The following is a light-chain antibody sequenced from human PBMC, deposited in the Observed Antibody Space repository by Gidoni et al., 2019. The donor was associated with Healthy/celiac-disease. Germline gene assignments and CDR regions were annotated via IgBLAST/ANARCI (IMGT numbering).Light chain of an antibody. CDR2: AAD. CDR1: QSISSY. J-gene: IGKJ4*02. Sequence: DIQLTQAPSSLSASVLDRVTITCRESQSISSYLTWYQQKTGKAPKHLIYAADSLQSGCPSGFSGSESGTDFTLTISSLESEDFATYDCGQSDRSPKFGGGTKVEIK. V-gene: IGKV1-39*01. CDR3: GQSDRSPK.